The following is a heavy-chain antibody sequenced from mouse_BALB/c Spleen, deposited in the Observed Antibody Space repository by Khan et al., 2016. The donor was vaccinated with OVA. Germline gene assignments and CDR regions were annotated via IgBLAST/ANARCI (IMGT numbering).Heavy chain of an antibody. D-gene: IGHD1-2*01. CDR2: ISYSGST. CDR3: ARTARIKY. V-gene: IGHV3-2*02. CDR1: GYSITSGYG. J-gene: IGHJ2*01. Sequence: EVQLQESGPGLVKPSQSLSLTCTVTGYSITSGYGWNWIRQFPGNKLEWMGYISYSGSTNHNPSLKSLISITRDTSKNQFFLQLNSVTTEDKATYYCARTARIKYWGQGTTLTVSS.